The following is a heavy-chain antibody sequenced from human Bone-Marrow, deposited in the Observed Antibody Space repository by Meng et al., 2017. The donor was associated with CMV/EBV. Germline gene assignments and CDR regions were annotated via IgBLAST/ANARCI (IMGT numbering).Heavy chain of an antibody. CDR3: AREGYCSGNTCYTRGTFDY. Sequence: GGSLRLSCAASGFTFSSYWMSWVRQAPGKGLEWVANIKQDGSEKYYVDSVKGRFTISRDNAKNSLYLQMNSLRAEDTAVYYCAREGYCSGNTCYTRGTFDYWGQGNLVNVAS. V-gene: IGHV3-7*01. CDR1: GFTFSSYW. CDR2: IKQDGSEK. D-gene: IGHD2-2*02. J-gene: IGHJ4*02.